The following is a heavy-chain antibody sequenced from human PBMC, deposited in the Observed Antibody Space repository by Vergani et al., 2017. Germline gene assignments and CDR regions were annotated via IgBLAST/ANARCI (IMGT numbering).Heavy chain of an antibody. CDR1: GYTLTELS. CDR3: ASYAEDKITMVRGSMNNWFDP. D-gene: IGHD3-10*01. Sequence: QVQLVQSGAEVKKPGSSVKVSCKVSGYTLTELSMHWVRQAPGKGLEWMGGFDPEDGETIYAQKFQGRVTMTEDTSTDTAYMELSSLRSEDTAVYYCASYAEDKITMVRGSMNNWFDPWGQGTLVTVSS. CDR2: FDPEDGET. J-gene: IGHJ5*02. V-gene: IGHV1-24*01.